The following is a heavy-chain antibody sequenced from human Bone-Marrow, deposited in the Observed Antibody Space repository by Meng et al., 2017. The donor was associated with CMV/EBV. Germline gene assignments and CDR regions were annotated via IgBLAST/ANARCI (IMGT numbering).Heavy chain of an antibody. J-gene: IGHJ4*02. CDR2: INSDGSST. CDR1: GFTFSSYW. V-gene: IGHV3-74*01. D-gene: IGHD3-16*02. CDR3: ARDWGYDYVWGSYRYEGPFDY. Sequence: GGSLRLSCAASGFTFSSYWMHWVRQAPGKGLVWVSRINSDGSSTSYADSVKGRFTISRDNAKNTLYLQMNSLRAEDTAVYYCARDWGYDYVWGSYRYEGPFDYWGPGNQVTGSS.